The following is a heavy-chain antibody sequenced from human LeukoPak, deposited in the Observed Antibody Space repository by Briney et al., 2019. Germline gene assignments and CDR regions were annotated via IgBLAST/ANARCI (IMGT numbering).Heavy chain of an antibody. Sequence: GGSLRLSCAASGFTFSSYGMHWVRQAPGKGLEWVAFIRYDGSNKYYADSVKGRFTISRDNSKNTLYLQMNSLRVEDTAVYYCAKDLYSGSYTLRYFDYWGQGTLVTVSS. CDR1: GFTFSSYG. CDR2: IRYDGSNK. J-gene: IGHJ4*02. D-gene: IGHD1-26*01. V-gene: IGHV3-30*02. CDR3: AKDLYSGSYTLRYFDY.